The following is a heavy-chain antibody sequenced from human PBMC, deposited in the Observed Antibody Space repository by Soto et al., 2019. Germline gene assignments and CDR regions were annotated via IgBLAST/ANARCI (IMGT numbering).Heavy chain of an antibody. V-gene: IGHV2-5*02. CDR2: IYWDDDK. Sequence: QITLKESDPTLVKPTQTLTLTCTFSGFSLDSTAVGVNWIRQPPGKALEWLGLIYWDDDKQYNPSRKSRLTIARDTTTNAVLLTMTNMDPVDTATYYCAHGSGWLSDYWGQGTLVTVSS. CDR1: GFSLDSTAVG. D-gene: IGHD6-19*01. J-gene: IGHJ4*02. CDR3: AHGSGWLSDY.